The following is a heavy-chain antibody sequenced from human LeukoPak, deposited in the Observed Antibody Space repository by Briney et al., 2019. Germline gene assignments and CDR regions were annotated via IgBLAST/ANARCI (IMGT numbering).Heavy chain of an antibody. V-gene: IGHV3-53*01. D-gene: IGHD2-15*01. J-gene: IGHJ4*02. CDR3: AGRHCSGGGCYFAGADPFDY. CDR2: IYSGGKV. CDR1: GLTVSSTY. Sequence: GGSLRLSCAASGLTVSSTYMSWVRQAPGKGLEWVSVIYSGGKVYYIDSVKGRFTISRDTSKNTLYLQMNSLRVEDTAVYFCAGRHCSGGGCYFAGADPFDYWGQGTLVTVSS.